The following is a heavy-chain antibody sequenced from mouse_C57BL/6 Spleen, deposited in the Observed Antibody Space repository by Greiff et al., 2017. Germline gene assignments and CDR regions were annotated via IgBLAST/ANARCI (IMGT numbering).Heavy chain of an antibody. Sequence: QVQLQQPGAELVMPGASVKLSCKASGYNFTSYWMHWVEQRPGQGLEWIGEIDPSDSYTNYNQKFKGKSTLTVDKSSSTAYMQLISLTSEDSTVYFCARSITTVEDYWGQGTTLTVSS. CDR3: ARSITTVEDY. CDR2: IDPSDSYT. CDR1: GYNFTSYW. J-gene: IGHJ2*01. D-gene: IGHD1-1*01. V-gene: IGHV1-69*01.